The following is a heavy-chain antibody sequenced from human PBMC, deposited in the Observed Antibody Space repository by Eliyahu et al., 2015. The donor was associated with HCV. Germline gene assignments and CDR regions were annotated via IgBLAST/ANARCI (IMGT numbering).Heavy chain of an antibody. V-gene: IGHV3-9*01. D-gene: IGHD3-22*01. J-gene: IGHJ2*01. CDR1: GFTFDDYA. CDR2: ISWNSYTL. Sequence: EGQVVESGGGLVQPGRSLRLSCAASGFTFDDYAMHWVRQVPGKGLEWVSGISWNSYTLVYGDSVKGRFTISRDNAKNSLYLQMNSLRPEDTALYYCAKDYYYDRSGYYFGWHFDLWGRGTLVTVSS. CDR3: AKDYYYDRSGYYFGWHFDL.